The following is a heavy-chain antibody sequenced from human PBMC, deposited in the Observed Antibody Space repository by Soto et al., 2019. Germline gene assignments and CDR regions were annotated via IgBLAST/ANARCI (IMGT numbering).Heavy chain of an antibody. CDR3: ARVPSDSYGPEYYFDY. J-gene: IGHJ4*02. Sequence: GASVKVSCKASGGTFSSYAISWVRQAPGQGLEWMGGIIPIFGTANYAQKFQGRVTITADESTSTAYMEQSSLRSEDTAVYYCARVPSDSYGPEYYFDYWGQGTLVTVSS. D-gene: IGHD5-18*01. CDR2: IIPIFGTA. V-gene: IGHV1-69*13. CDR1: GGTFSSYA.